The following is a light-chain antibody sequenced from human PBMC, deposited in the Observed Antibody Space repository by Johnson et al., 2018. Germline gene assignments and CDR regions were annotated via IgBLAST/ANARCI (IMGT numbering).Light chain of an antibody. J-gene: IGLJ1*01. CDR1: SSNIGHNY. Sequence: QSVLTQPPSVSAAPGQKVTISCSGSSSNIGHNYVSWYQQLPGTAPKLLIYDNNKRPSGIPDRFSGSKSGTSATLGITALQTGDEADYYCGTWDSSLSAGNVFGTGTNVTVL. CDR3: GTWDSSLSAGNV. V-gene: IGLV1-51*01. CDR2: DNN.